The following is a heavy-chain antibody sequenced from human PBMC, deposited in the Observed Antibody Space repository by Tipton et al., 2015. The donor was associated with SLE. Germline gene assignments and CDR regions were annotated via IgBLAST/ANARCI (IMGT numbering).Heavy chain of an antibody. CDR3: ARVSSSWHNWFDP. Sequence: TLSLTCTVSGGSISSYYWSWIRQPAGKGLEWIGYIYYSGSTNYNPSLKSRVTISVDTSKNQFSLKLNSVTAADTAVYYCARVSSSWHNWFDPWGQGTLVTVSS. CDR1: GGSISSYY. V-gene: IGHV4-59*01. CDR2: IYYSGST. J-gene: IGHJ5*02. D-gene: IGHD6-13*01.